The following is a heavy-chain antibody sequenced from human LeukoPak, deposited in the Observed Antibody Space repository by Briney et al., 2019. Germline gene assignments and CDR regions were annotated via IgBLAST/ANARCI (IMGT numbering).Heavy chain of an antibody. CDR3: ARRSRNGLDAFDI. J-gene: IGHJ3*02. Sequence: EASVKVSCKASAYTFTGYYLHWVRQAPGQCPEWVGWIDPNNGDTEYAQEFQGRVTMTRVRSISTAYMELSRLTSDDTAVYYCARRSRNGLDAFDIWGQGTMVTVSS. CDR2: IDPNNGDT. CDR1: AYTFTGYY. V-gene: IGHV1-2*02. D-gene: IGHD2-8*01.